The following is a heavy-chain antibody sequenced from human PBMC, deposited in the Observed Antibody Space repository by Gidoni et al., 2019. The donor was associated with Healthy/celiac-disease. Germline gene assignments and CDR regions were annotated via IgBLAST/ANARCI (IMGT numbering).Heavy chain of an antibody. Sequence: QVQLVEAVGGVVPPGRSVRLSVAASGCNFSRYVLPWVRQAPGKGLEWVAVISYDGSNKYYADSVKGRFTISRDNSKNTLYLQMNSLRAEDTAVYYCARDRYSSSWYGGLDQHWGQGTLVTVSS. CDR2: ISYDGSNK. J-gene: IGHJ1*01. V-gene: IGHV3-30-3*01. D-gene: IGHD6-13*01. CDR1: GCNFSRYV. CDR3: ARDRYSSSWYGGLDQH.